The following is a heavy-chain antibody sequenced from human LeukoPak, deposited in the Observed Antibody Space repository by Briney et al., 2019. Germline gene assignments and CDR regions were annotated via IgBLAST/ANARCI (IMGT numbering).Heavy chain of an antibody. J-gene: IGHJ4*02. CDR2: IYYSGST. Sequence: PSETLSLTCTVSGGSISDYHWTWIRQPPGKGLEWIGYIYYSGSTNYNPSLKSRVTISVDTSKNQFSLKLSSVTAADTAVYYCASMVVNGGNSGYYFDYWGQGTLVTVSS. V-gene: IGHV4-59*01. CDR3: ASMVVNGGNSGYYFDY. CDR1: GGSISDYH. D-gene: IGHD4-23*01.